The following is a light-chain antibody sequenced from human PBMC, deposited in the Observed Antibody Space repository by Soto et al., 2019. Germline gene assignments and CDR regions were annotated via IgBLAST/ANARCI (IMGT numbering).Light chain of an antibody. V-gene: IGKV3-20*01. CDR2: IAS. J-gene: IGKJ1*01. Sequence: EIVLTQSPGTLSLSPGERATLSCRASQSVSSNYLAWYQQKTGQTHRLLIYIASSRAPGIPDRFSGSGSGTHFTLTISRVEPEDFAVYYCQQYGSSPWTFGQGTKVEIK. CDR1: QSVSSNY. CDR3: QQYGSSPWT.